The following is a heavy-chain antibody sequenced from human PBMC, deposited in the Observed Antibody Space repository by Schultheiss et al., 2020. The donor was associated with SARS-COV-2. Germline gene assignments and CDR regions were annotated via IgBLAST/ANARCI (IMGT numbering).Heavy chain of an antibody. D-gene: IGHD1-1*01. CDR3: TRDPNDLAYFSPSLQEGYYFDY. CDR2: IRSIAYGATT. CDR1: GFTFSNAW. V-gene: IGHV3-49*03. J-gene: IGHJ4*02. Sequence: GGSLRLSCAASGFTFSNAWMSWFRQAPGKGLEWVGFIRSIAYGATTEYAASVKGRFTISRDDSKSIAFLHMNSLKTEDTAVYYCTRDPNDLAYFSPSLQEGYYFDYWGQGTLVTVSS.